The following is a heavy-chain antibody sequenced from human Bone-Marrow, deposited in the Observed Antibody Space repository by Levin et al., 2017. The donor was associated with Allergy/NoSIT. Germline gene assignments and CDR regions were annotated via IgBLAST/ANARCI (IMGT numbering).Heavy chain of an antibody. CDR1: GITFSAYS. V-gene: IGHV3-30*18. Sequence: GGSLRLSCAASGITFSAYSMHWVRQAPGKGLEWVALILYDGTTKYHSDSVKGRFTISRDNSKDTLYLQMNSLRVEDTAVFYCAKGDGGQMALIDFWGQGTLVTVSS. D-gene: IGHD5-24*01. CDR3: AKGDGGQMALIDF. J-gene: IGHJ4*02. CDR2: ILYDGTTK.